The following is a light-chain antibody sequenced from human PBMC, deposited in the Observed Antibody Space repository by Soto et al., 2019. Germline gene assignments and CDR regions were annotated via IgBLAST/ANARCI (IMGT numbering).Light chain of an antibody. V-gene: IGKV3-15*01. J-gene: IGKJ2*01. CDR1: QSISTE. Sequence: EIAMTQSPATLSVSPGERATLSCRASQSISTELAWYQQIPGQPPRLLIYSASTRATGVPARFTGSGSGSEFTLTISALQSEDFAIYYCQQGHNWPLTFGQGTRLEI. CDR2: SAS. CDR3: QQGHNWPLT.